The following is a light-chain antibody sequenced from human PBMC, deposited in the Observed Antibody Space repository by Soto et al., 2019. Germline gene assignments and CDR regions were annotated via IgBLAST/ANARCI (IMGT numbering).Light chain of an antibody. CDR2: EVS. V-gene: IGLV2-14*01. CDR1: SSDVGGYKY. CDR3: SSFTSSSTPV. J-gene: IGLJ2*01. Sequence: QSALTQPASVSGSPGQSITISCTGSSSDVGGYKYVSWYQLHPGKAPKLMIYEVSDRLSGVSNRFSGSKSGNTASLTISGLQAEDEAEYFCSSFTSSSTPVFGGGTKLTVL.